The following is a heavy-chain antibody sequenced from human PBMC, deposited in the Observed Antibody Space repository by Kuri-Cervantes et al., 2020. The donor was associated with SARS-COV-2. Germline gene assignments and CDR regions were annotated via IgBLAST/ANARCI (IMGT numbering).Heavy chain of an antibody. J-gene: IGHJ4*01. CDR3: ARGMVGTPRYFDC. V-gene: IGHV3-53*01. D-gene: IGHD3-10*01. CDR1: GFTVGTNF. CDR2: LNPGGAT. Sequence: GGSLRLSCAASGFTVGTNFMNFFRQSAGKGLEWVSSLNPGGATFYADSVKGRFTISTDTSKNMVFLQMNNLRVDDTAVYYCARGMVGTPRYFDCWGRGTLVTVSS.